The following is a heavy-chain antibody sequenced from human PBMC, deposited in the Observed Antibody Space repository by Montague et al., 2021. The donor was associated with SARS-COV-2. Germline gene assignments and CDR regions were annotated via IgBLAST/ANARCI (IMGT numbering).Heavy chain of an antibody. D-gene: IGHD7-27*01. CDR2: IRSKANGYAT. J-gene: IGHJ4*02. CDR1: GFTFSGAA. V-gene: IGHV3-73*01. CDR3: SRMGNPHQDY. Sequence: SLSLSCATSGFTFSGAAMHWVRQASGKGLEWVGRIRSKANGYATAYAASVTGRFTISRDDSKNTTFLQMDSLRTEDTAIYYCSRMGNPHQDYWGQGTLVTVSS.